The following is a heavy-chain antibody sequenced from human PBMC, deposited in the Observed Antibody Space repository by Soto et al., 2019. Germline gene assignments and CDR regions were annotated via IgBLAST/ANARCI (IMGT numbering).Heavy chain of an antibody. CDR2: INPSGGST. CDR3: ARGVQAKRYSYGYVSWFDP. D-gene: IGHD5-18*01. V-gene: IGHV1-46*01. J-gene: IGHJ5*02. Sequence: ASVKVSCKASGYTFTSYYMHRVRQAPGQGLEWMGIINPSGGSTSYAQKFQGRVTMTRDTSTSTVYMELSSLRSEDTAVYYCARGVQAKRYSYGYVSWFDPWGQGTLVTVS. CDR1: GYTFTSYY.